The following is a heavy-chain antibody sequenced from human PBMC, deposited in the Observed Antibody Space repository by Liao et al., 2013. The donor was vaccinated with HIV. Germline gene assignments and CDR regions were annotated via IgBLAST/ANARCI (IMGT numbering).Heavy chain of an antibody. J-gene: IGHJ3*02. CDR2: IYSSGST. CDR3: ARAPWEGIWSGYYTVPGAFDI. CDR1: GGSLSSGGYY. D-gene: IGHD3-3*01. V-gene: IGHV4-61*02. Sequence: QVQLQESGPGLVKPSQTLSLTCTVSGGSLSSGGYYWSWIRQPAGKGLEWIGRIYSSGSTNYNPSLKSRVTISLDTSKHQFSLKLSSVTAADTAVYYCARAPWEGIWSGYYTVPGAFDIWGQGTMVTVSS.